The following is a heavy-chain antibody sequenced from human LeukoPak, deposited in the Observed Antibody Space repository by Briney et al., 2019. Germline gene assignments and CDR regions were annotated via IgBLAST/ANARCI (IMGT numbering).Heavy chain of an antibody. Sequence: ASVKVSCKASGYTFTGYYMHWVRQAPGQGLEWMGWINPNSGGTNYAQRFQGRVTMTRDTSISTAYMELSRLRSDDTAVYYCASGYSSYDYLLGYWGQGTLVTVSS. J-gene: IGHJ4*02. V-gene: IGHV1-2*02. CDR1: GYTFTGYY. CDR2: INPNSGGT. CDR3: ASGYSSYDYLLGY. D-gene: IGHD5-12*01.